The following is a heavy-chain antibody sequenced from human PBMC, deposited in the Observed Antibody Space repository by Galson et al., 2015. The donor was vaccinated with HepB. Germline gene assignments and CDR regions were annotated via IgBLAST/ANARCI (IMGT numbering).Heavy chain of an antibody. V-gene: IGHV3-33*01. CDR1: GFTFSSYG. J-gene: IGHJ4*02. D-gene: IGHD3-16*02. CDR3: ARNYDYVWGSYRYEGPGY. Sequence: SLRLSCAASGFTFSSYGMHWVRQAPGKGLEWVAVVWYDGSNKYYADSVKGRFTISRDNSKNTLYLQMNSLRAEDTAVYYCARNYDYVWGSYRYEGPGYWGQGTLVTVSS. CDR2: VWYDGSNK.